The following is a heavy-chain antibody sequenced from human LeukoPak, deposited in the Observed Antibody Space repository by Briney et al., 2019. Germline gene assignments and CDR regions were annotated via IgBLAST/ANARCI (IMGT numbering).Heavy chain of an antibody. CDR1: GFTVSSNY. CDR2: IYSGGTT. J-gene: IGHJ4*02. CDR3: VRDFRFLEDY. Sequence: GGSLRLSCAASGFTVSSNYMSWVRQAPGKGLEWVSVIYSGGTTYYADSMKGRFTISRDNSKNTLYLQMNSLRAADTAVYYCVRDFRFLEDYWGQGTLVTVSS. D-gene: IGHD3-3*01. V-gene: IGHV3-53*01.